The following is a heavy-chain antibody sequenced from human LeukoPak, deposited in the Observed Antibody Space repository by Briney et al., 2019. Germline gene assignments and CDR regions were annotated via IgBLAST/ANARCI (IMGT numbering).Heavy chain of an antibody. J-gene: IGHJ4*02. D-gene: IGHD6-19*01. Sequence: PSETLSLTCTVSGGSISSSSYSWGWIRQPPGKGLEWIGSIYDSGSTYYNPSLKSRVTISVDTSKNQFSLKLRSVTAADTAVYYCARIAVAEDYYFDYWGQGTLVTVSS. V-gene: IGHV4-39*01. CDR2: IYDSGST. CDR3: ARIAVAEDYYFDY. CDR1: GGSISSSSYS.